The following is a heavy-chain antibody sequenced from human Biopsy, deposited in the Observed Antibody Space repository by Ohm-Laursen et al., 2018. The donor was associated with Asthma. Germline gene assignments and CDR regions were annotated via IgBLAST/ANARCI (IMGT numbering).Heavy chain of an antibody. CDR1: GGTFGNYA. CDR3: ASPSSSREILYYYYNMDI. Sequence: VKISCKASGGTFGNYAISWVRQAPGLGLEWMGGISPVFGSTNIAQKFQGRVTMSADIFTKTAYLEVSSLGSDDTAVYYCASPSSSREILYYYYNMDIWGQGTTVTV. V-gene: IGHV1-69*13. J-gene: IGHJ6*02. CDR2: ISPVFGST. D-gene: IGHD6-13*01.